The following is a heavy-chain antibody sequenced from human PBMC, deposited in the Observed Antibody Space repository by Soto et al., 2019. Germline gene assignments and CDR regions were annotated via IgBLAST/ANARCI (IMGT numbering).Heavy chain of an antibody. CDR3: ARGSREWRSSTWYLNY. V-gene: IGHV4-34*01. D-gene: IGHD6-13*01. J-gene: IGHJ4*02. CDR1: GGSFSGYY. CDR2: INYSGST. Sequence: SETLSLTCAVYGGSFSGYYWNWIRQPPGKGLEWIGEINYSGSTNYNPSLKSRVTISVDTSKNHFSLNLTSMTAAGTAVYYCARGSREWRSSTWYLNYWGQGTLVTVSS.